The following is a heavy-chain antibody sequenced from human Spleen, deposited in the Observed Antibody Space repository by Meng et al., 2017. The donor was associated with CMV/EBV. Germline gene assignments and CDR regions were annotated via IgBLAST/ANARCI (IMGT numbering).Heavy chain of an antibody. V-gene: IGHV4-31*03. Sequence: QVQLQDSGPGLVKPSQTLSLTCTVSGGSVSSGGYYWTWIRQHPGKGLEWFGHIYYSGSTFYNPSLKRRVIISIDTSKNQFSLNLRSVTAADTAVYYCARVSSGWDYFDYWGQGTLVTVSS. CDR1: GGSVSSGGYY. D-gene: IGHD6-19*01. CDR2: IYYSGST. J-gene: IGHJ4*02. CDR3: ARVSSGWDYFDY.